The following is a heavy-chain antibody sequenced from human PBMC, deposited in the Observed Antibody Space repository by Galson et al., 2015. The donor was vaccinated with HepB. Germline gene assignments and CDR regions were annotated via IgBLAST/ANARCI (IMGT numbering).Heavy chain of an antibody. CDR3: ARDVGLLWFGELLYSPYDS. Sequence: SVKVSCKASGYTFTNYDLSWVRQAPGQGLQWMGWLSPYNGVTIYAHTLQDRVTMTTDTSTTTVYMELRSLRSDDTAMYYRARDVGLLWFGELLYSPYDSWGQGTLVTVSS. CDR1: GYTFTNYD. V-gene: IGHV1-18*01. D-gene: IGHD3-10*01. J-gene: IGHJ4*02. CDR2: LSPYNGVT.